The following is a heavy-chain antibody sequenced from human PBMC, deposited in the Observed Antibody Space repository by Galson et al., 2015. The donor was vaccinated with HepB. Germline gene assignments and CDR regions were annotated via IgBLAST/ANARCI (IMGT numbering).Heavy chain of an antibody. Sequence: SVKVSCKASGGTFSSYAISWVRQAPGQGLEWMGRITTILGIANYAQKFQGRVTITADNSTSTAYMELSSLRSEDTAVYYCARDKWFGELSHYGMDVWGQGTTVTVSS. CDR1: GGTFSSYA. V-gene: IGHV1-69*04. CDR2: ITTILGIA. D-gene: IGHD3-10*01. J-gene: IGHJ6*02. CDR3: ARDKWFGELSHYGMDV.